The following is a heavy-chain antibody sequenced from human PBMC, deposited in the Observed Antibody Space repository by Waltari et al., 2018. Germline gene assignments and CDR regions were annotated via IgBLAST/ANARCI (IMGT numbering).Heavy chain of an antibody. D-gene: IGHD1-1*01. CDR3: ARAKNWSPVDY. CDR1: GGSIGSYY. V-gene: IGHV4-59*01. Sequence: QVQLQESGPGLVKPSETLSLTCTVSGGSIGSYYWSWIRQPQGKGLEWIGYIYYSGSTNHNPSHKSRVTISVDTSKEQFSLKLSSVTDADTAVDDCARAKNWSPVDYGGQGTLVTVSS. J-gene: IGHJ4*02. CDR2: IYYSGST.